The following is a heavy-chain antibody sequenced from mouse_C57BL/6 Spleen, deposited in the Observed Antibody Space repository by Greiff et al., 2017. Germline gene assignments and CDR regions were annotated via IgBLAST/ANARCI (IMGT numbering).Heavy chain of an antibody. CDR3: ARSYDYEWYFDV. Sequence: QVQLKQPGAELVKPGASVKLSCKASGYTFTSYWMHWVKQRPGQGLEWIGMIHPNSGSTNYNEKFKSKATLTVDKSSSTAYMQLSSLTSEDSAVYYCARSYDYEWYFDVWGTGTTVTVSS. CDR2: IHPNSGST. D-gene: IGHD2-4*01. CDR1: GYTFTSYW. J-gene: IGHJ1*03. V-gene: IGHV1-64*01.